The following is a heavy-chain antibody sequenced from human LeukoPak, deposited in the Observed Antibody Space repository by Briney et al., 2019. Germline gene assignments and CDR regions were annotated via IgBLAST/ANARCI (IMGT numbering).Heavy chain of an antibody. J-gene: IGHJ4*02. Sequence: GGPLRLSCAASGFTFSSYWMHWVRQAPGKGLVWVSRIKTDESATDYADSVKVRFTIARDNAKNTLYLQMHSLTAEDTAVYYCTTIRRDYWGRGTVVTVSS. CDR1: GFTFSSYW. CDR3: TTIRRDY. D-gene: IGHD5-12*01. V-gene: IGHV3-74*01. CDR2: IKTDESAT.